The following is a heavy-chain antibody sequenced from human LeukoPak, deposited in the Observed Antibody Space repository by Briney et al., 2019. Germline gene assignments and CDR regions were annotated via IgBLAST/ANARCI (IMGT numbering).Heavy chain of an antibody. Sequence: PGVSLRRSGAASGFTCNYFHMHWIRQAPGHGREGGSYMSSTGKTLSEADYFKGPLTSSRDNSTDLLYLQGHRLGVTDASTCYCARGGGDYSSRYYLGVWGKGTTVTVSS. CDR3: ARGGGDYSSRYYLGV. D-gene: IGHD6-13*01. V-gene: IGHV3-11*04. CDR2: MSSTGKTL. CDR1: GFTCNYFH. J-gene: IGHJ6*03.